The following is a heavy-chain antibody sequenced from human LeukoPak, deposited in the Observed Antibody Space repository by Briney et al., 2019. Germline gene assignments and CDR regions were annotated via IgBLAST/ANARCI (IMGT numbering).Heavy chain of an antibody. Sequence: ASVKVSCKASGYTFTSYGISWVRQAPGQGLGWVGWISAYNGNTNYAQKLQGRVTMTTDTSTSTAYMELRSLRSDDTAVYYCARDSYGSGSYYKPPGDYWGQGTLVTVSS. CDR2: ISAYNGNT. CDR1: GYTFTSYG. J-gene: IGHJ4*02. V-gene: IGHV1-18*01. CDR3: ARDSYGSGSYYKPPGDY. D-gene: IGHD3-10*01.